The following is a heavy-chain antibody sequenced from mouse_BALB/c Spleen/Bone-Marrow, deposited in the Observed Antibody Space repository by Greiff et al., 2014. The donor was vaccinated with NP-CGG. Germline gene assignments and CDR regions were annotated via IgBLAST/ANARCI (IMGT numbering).Heavy chain of an antibody. J-gene: IGHJ4*01. V-gene: IGHV1S135*01. CDR1: GYSFTDYN. CDR3: ASYHSSGYAMDY. Sequence: EVKLMESGPELVKPGASVKLSCKASGYSFTDYNMYWVKQSHGKSLEWIGYIDPYNGGTSYNQKFKGKATLTVDKSSSTAFMHLNSLTSEDSAVYYCASYHSSGYAMDYWGQGTSVTVSS. D-gene: IGHD3-1*01. CDR2: IDPYNGGT.